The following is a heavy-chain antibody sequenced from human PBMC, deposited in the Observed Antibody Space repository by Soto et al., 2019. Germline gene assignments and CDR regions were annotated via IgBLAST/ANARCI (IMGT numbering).Heavy chain of an antibody. CDR3: SRPEPFTAAGPY. V-gene: IGHV4-4*02. J-gene: IGHJ4*02. CDR2: IHHSGVT. CDR1: GDSITSSYR. Sequence: SETLSLTCAVSGDSITSSYRSWLRQPPGKGLEWIADIHHSGVTNYNPSLRSRVIISLDRSRNQFSLQLNSLSAADTAVYYCSRPEPFTAAGPYWGQGTLVTSPQ. D-gene: IGHD6-13*01.